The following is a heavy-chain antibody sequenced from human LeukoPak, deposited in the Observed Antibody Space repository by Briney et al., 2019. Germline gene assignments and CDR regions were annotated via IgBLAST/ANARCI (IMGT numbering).Heavy chain of an antibody. J-gene: IGHJ4*02. D-gene: IGHD3-10*01. CDR3: ARDGEVGSYFDY. CDR2: IYYSGST. Sequence: PSETLSLTCTVSGGSVSSGSYYWSWIRQPPGKGLEWIGYIYYSGSTNYTPSLKSRVTISVDTSKNQFSLKLSSVTAADTAVYHCARDGEVGSYFDYWGQGTLVTVSS. V-gene: IGHV4-61*01. CDR1: GGSVSSGSYY.